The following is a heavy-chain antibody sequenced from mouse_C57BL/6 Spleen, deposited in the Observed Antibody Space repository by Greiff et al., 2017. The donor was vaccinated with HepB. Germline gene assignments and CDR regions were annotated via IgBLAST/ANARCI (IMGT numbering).Heavy chain of an antibody. CDR2: ISDGGSYT. D-gene: IGHD1-1*01. V-gene: IGHV5-4*03. Sequence: EVKLVESGGGLVKPGGSLKLSCAASGFTFSSYAMSWVRQTPEKRLEWVATISDGGSYTYYPDNVKGRFTISRDNAKNNLYLQMSHLKSEDTAMYYCARTYYYGSSYAMDYGGQGTSVTVAS. J-gene: IGHJ4*01. CDR1: GFTFSSYA. CDR3: ARTYYYGSSYAMDY.